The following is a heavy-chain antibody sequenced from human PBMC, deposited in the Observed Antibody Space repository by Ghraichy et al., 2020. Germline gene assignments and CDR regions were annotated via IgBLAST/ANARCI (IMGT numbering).Heavy chain of an antibody. CDR2: INNTGGNS. Sequence: GGSLRLSCAASGFSFSRYGMSWVRQAPGKGLEWVSAINNTGGNSDYSDSVKGRFTVSRDNIKNTLYLQMNSLRAEDTAIYYCTKDYSSGWYDAFDIWGQGTMVTVSS. CDR3: TKDYSSGWYDAFDI. D-gene: IGHD6-19*01. J-gene: IGHJ3*02. CDR1: GFSFSRYG. V-gene: IGHV3-23*01.